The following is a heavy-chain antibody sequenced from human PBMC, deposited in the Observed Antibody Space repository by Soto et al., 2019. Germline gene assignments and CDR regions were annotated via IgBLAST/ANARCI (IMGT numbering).Heavy chain of an antibody. J-gene: IGHJ6*02. D-gene: IGHD2-2*01. V-gene: IGHV1-18*01. CDR1: GYTFTSYG. CDR3: VYCSRTSCYGMDV. Sequence: ASVKVSCKASGYTFTSYGMSWVRQAPGQGLEGMGWISAYNGNTNYAQKLQGRVTMTTDTSTSTAYMELRSLRSDDTAVYYCVYCSRTSCYGMDVWGQGSTVTVSS. CDR2: ISAYNGNT.